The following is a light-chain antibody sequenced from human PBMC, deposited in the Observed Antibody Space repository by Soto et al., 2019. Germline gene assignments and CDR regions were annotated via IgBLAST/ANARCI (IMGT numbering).Light chain of an antibody. CDR1: QSVSDK. Sequence: EIVMTQSPVTLSVSPGERVTLSCRASQSVSDKLAWYQQKPGQAPRLLIHGASTRATGIPARFSGSGSGTEFTLTISGLQSEDFGVYYCQQYNNWLFTFGGGSRVEIK. CDR3: QQYNNWLFT. V-gene: IGKV3-15*01. CDR2: GAS. J-gene: IGKJ4*01.